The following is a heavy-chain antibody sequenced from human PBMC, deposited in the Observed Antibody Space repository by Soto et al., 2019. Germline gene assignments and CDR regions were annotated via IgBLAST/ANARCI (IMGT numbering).Heavy chain of an antibody. V-gene: IGHV1-3*01. J-gene: IGHJ4*02. Sequence: XSVKVYCRGTGCTFTSYARNLVRQAPGQRLQCMGWINSCNGNTKYSQKFQGRVTITRDTSASTAYMELSSLRSEDTAVYYCAREDQPWYYDFWSGYYRGGPFDDWAQGTLVTVSS. CDR2: INSCNGNT. CDR3: AREDQPWYYDFWSGYYRGGPFDD. D-gene: IGHD3-3*01. CDR1: GCTFTSYA.